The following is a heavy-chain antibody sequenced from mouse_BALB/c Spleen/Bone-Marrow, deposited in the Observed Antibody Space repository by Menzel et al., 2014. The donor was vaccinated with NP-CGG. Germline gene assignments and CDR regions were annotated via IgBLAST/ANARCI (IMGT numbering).Heavy chain of an antibody. Sequence: VQLQQPAAELARPGASVKMSCKASGYTFTSYTIQWVKQRPGQGLEWIGYINPTRGYTDYNQKFKDKTTLTADKSSSTAYMQLSSLTSEDSAVYYCAREGTYYAFFDYWGQGTTLTVSS. V-gene: IGHV1-4*02. CDR2: INPTRGYT. CDR1: GYTFTSYT. D-gene: IGHD1-1*01. J-gene: IGHJ2*01. CDR3: AREGTYYAFFDY.